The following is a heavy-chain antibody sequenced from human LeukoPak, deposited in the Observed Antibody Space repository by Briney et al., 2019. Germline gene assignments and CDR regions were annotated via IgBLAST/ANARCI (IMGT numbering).Heavy chain of an antibody. CDR3: QEYSSSSFDF. J-gene: IGHJ4*02. CDR1: GFTFGDYA. D-gene: IGHD6-6*01. CDR2: IRSKVYAETT. Sequence: GRSLRLSCTGSGFTFGDYAMSWFRQAPGKGLEWVSFIRSKVYAETTEYAASVKGRFTISRDDSKSIANLQMNSLKTEGTAVYYCQEYSSSSFDFWGQGTLVTVSS. V-gene: IGHV3-49*03.